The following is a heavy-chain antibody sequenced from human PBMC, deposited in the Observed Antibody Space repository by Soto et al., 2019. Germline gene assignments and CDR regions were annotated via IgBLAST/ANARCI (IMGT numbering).Heavy chain of an antibody. CDR2: ISHDGNVN. CDR3: AKDEYWESHFYYFMDL. D-gene: IGHD2-8*02. J-gene: IGHJ6*03. V-gene: IGHV3-30*18. Sequence: QVQLVESGGGVVQPGRSLRLSCEASGFTFSSYAMHWVRQAPGKGLEWVAVISHDGNVNYYSESVKGRFTRSRDNSKDTLYLQMDSLRTEDTAVYFCAKDEYWESHFYYFMDLWGKGTPVTVSS. CDR1: GFTFSSYA.